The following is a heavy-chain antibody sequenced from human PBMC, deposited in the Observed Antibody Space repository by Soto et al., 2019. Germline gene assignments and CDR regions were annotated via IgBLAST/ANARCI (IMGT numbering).Heavy chain of an antibody. D-gene: IGHD3-10*01. CDR2: IIPIFGTA. CDR1: GGTFSSYA. Sequence: QVQLVQSVAEVKKPGSSVKVSCKASGGTFSSYAISWVRQAPGQGLEWMGGIIPIFGTANYAQKFQGRVTITADKSTSTAYMELSSLRSEDTAVYYCARESGGSGSYYNYYYYGMDVWGQGTTVTVSS. V-gene: IGHV1-69*06. CDR3: ARESGGSGSYYNYYYYGMDV. J-gene: IGHJ6*02.